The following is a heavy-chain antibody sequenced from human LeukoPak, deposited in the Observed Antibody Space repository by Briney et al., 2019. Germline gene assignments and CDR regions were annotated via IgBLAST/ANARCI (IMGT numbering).Heavy chain of an antibody. CDR3: ARVVRNWFDP. D-gene: IGHD2-15*01. Sequence: GASVKVSCKASGFTFTSSAMQWVRQARGQRLEWIGWIVVGSGNTNYAQKFQERVTITRDMSTSTAYMELSSLRSEDTAVYCCARVVRNWFDPWGQGTLVTVSS. J-gene: IGHJ5*02. V-gene: IGHV1-58*02. CDR2: IVVGSGNT. CDR1: GFTFTSSA.